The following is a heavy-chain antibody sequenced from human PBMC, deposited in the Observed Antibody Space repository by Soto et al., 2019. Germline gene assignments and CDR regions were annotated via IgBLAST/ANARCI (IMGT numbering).Heavy chain of an antibody. CDR1: GFTFSSYS. D-gene: IGHD6-13*01. CDR3: AKEIAAVYPFNY. CDR2: ISGSGGST. V-gene: IGHV3-23*01. Sequence: WETLRLSCAASGFTFSSYSLSWVRQAPGKGLEWVSAISGSGGSTYYADSVRGRFTISSDNTKYSLYLRMNSLRAEDTAVYDCAKEIAAVYPFNYWGQGTLVTVSS. J-gene: IGHJ4*02.